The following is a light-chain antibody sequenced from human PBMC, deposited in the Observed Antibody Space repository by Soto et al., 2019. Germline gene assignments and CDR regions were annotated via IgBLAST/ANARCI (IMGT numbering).Light chain of an antibody. CDR3: FLSFSGPRSL. Sequence: QAVVTQEPSLTVSPGGTVTLTCGSSTGDVTSGHYPYWFQQKPGQAPKTVIYDTSTKHSWTPARFSGSLLGGKAALTLSGAQPEDEAEYYCFLSFSGPRSLFGGGTKLTVL. CDR2: DTS. J-gene: IGLJ2*01. CDR1: TGDVTSGHY. V-gene: IGLV7-46*01.